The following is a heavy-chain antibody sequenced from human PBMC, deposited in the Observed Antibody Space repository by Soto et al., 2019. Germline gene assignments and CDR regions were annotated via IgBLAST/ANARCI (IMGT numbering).Heavy chain of an antibody. D-gene: IGHD5-12*01. Sequence: TLSLTCTVSGGSISSYYWSWIRQPAGKGLEWIGRIYTSGSTNYNPSLKSRVTMSVDTSKNQFSLKLSSVTAADTAVYYCARERGLATDYYYGMDVWGQGTTVTVSS. CDR2: IYTSGST. CDR1: GGSISSYY. V-gene: IGHV4-4*07. CDR3: ARERGLATDYYYGMDV. J-gene: IGHJ6*02.